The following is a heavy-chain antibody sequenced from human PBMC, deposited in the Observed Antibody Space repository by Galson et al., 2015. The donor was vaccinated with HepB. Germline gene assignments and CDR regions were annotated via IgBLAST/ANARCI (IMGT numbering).Heavy chain of an antibody. CDR2: IWYDGSNK. V-gene: IGHV3-33*01. Sequence: SLRLSCAASGFTFSSYGMHWVRQAPGKGLEWVAVIWYDGSNKYYADSVKGRFTISRDNSKNTLYLQMNSLRAEDTAVYYCARDGYCSSTSCYVRDYYYYYMDVWGKGTTVTVSS. CDR1: GFTFSSYG. J-gene: IGHJ6*03. CDR3: ARDGYCSSTSCYVRDYYYYYMDV. D-gene: IGHD2-2*03.